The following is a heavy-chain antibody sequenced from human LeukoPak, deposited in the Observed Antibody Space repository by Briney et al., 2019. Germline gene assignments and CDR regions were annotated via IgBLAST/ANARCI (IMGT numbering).Heavy chain of an antibody. CDR1: GGSFNGYY. CDR3: AKGAGGFSYYNWFDP. D-gene: IGHD5-18*01. Sequence: PSETLSLTCAVYGGSFNGYYWGWIRQPPGKGLEWIGSIYYSGTTHYNPSLESRVTISVDTSKNQFSLKLASVTAADTAVYYCAKGAGGFSYYNWFDPWGQGTLVTVSS. J-gene: IGHJ5*02. CDR2: IYYSGTT. V-gene: IGHV4-34*01.